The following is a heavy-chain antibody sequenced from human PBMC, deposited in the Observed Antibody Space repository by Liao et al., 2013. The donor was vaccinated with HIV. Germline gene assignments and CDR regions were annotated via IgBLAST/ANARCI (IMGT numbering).Heavy chain of an antibody. CDR1: GGSVTNYY. J-gene: IGHJ4*02. CDR2: MYSTGAI. Sequence: QVQLQQWGAGLLKPSETLSLTCTVSGGSVTNYYWTWIRQPAGKGLEWIGRMYSTGAIDYSPALTSRVTMSVDTSKNQFSLKLSSVTAADTAVYYCASLYSGYDPDYWGQGTLVTVSS. CDR3: ASLYSGYDPDY. D-gene: IGHD5-12*01. V-gene: IGHV4-59*10.